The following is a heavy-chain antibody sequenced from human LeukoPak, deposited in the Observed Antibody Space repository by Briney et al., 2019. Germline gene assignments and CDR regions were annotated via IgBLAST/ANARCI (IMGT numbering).Heavy chain of an antibody. D-gene: IGHD5-18*01. CDR3: ARFGRYSYGRTSFDY. V-gene: IGHV4-4*07. Sequence: SETLSLTCTVSGGSISTYYWSWIRQSAGKGLEWIGRIFSSGSTNYNPSLKSRVTMSVDTSKNQFSLKLSSVTAADTAVYYCARFGRYSYGRTSFDYWGQGTLVTVSS. CDR1: GGSISTYY. CDR2: IFSSGST. J-gene: IGHJ4*02.